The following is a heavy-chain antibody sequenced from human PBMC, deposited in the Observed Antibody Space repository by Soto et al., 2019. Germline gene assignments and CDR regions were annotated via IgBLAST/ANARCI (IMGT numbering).Heavy chain of an antibody. V-gene: IGHV4-34*01. CDR3: ARGWRFDP. CDR2: INHSGTT. CDR1: GGSFSGYQ. J-gene: IGHJ5*02. Sequence: SETLSRTSGVYGGSFSGYQWNWIRQSPGQGLEWNGEINHSGTTKYNPSLESRINLSVDTSKKQFSLKMFSVTAADTAIYYCARGWRFDPWGQGTQVTVSS. D-gene: IGHD1-1*01.